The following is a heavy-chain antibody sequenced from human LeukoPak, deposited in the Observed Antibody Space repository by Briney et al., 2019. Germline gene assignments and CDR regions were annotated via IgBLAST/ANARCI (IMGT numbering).Heavy chain of an antibody. Sequence: GASVKVSCKASGGTFSSYAISWVRQAPGQGLEWMGGIIPIFGTANYAQKFQGRVTITADESTSTAYMELSSLRSEDTAVYYCARDSQIYYYDSSGYHWMDAFDIWGQGTMVTVSS. V-gene: IGHV1-69*13. CDR2: IIPIFGTA. CDR3: ARDSQIYYYDSSGYHWMDAFDI. J-gene: IGHJ3*02. CDR1: GGTFSSYA. D-gene: IGHD3-22*01.